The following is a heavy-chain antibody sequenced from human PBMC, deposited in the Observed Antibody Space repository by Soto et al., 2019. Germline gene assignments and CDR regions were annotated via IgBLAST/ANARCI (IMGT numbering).Heavy chain of an antibody. CDR1: GGSISSYY. V-gene: IGHV4-59*08. Sequence: SETLSLTCTVSGGSISSYYWSWIRQPPGKGLEWIGYIYYSGSTNYNPSLKSRVTISVDTSKNQFSLKLSSVTAADTAVYYCARHSSYYDFWSGYSHDYNWFDPWGQGTLVTVSS. D-gene: IGHD3-3*01. J-gene: IGHJ5*02. CDR3: ARHSSYYDFWSGYSHDYNWFDP. CDR2: IYYSGST.